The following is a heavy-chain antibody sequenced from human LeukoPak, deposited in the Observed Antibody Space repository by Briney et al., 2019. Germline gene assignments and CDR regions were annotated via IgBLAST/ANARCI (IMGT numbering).Heavy chain of an antibody. CDR2: ITSGGTYI. V-gene: IGHV3-21*01. Sequence: SGGSLRLSCSASGLTFSRYTMNWVRQAPGKGLEWVSSITSGGTYIYYADSVKGRFTISRDNAKNSLFLQMNSLRAEDTAVYYCARENYQLLYGLDHWGQGTLVTVSS. J-gene: IGHJ4*02. D-gene: IGHD2-2*02. CDR3: ARENYQLLYGLDH. CDR1: GLTFSRYT.